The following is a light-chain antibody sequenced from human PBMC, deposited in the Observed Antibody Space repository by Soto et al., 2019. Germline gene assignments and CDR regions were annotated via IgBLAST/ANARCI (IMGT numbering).Light chain of an antibody. J-gene: IGKJ1*01. CDR1: QNISSRY. Sequence: EVVMTQSPATLSVSPGERATLSCRASQNISSRYLAWYQQKPGQAHRLLISGASSRATGIQDRFSGSGSGTDFTLTISRLEPEDFAVYYCKQYGSSPRTFGQGTKVDIK. V-gene: IGKV3-20*01. CDR3: KQYGSSPRT. CDR2: GAS.